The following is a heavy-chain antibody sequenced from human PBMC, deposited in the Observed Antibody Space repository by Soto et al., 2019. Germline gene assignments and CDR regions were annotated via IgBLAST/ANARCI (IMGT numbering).Heavy chain of an antibody. CDR3: AKRQVPRWLQPKGALAY. V-gene: IGHV3-74*01. Sequence: GGSLRLSCEASGFSFSNDWMHWVRQAPGKGLVWVSSLSSVGSSTDYADSVKGRFTISRDNAKNTLYLQMNSLRAEDTAVYYCAKRQVPRWLQPKGALAYWGQGTLVTVSS. CDR2: LSSVGSST. CDR1: GFSFSNDW. D-gene: IGHD5-12*01. J-gene: IGHJ4*02.